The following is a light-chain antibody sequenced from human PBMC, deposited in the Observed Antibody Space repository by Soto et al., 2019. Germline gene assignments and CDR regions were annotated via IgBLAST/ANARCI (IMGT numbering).Light chain of an antibody. CDR2: DVS. V-gene: IGLV2-14*03. CDR3: SSYTTSNTRQIV. CDR1: SSDVGGYNY. Sequence: QSALTQPASLSGSPGQSITLSCTGTSSDVGGYNYVSWYQHHPGKAPKLMIFDVSNRPSGVSNRFSGSKSGNTASLTISGLQPEDEADYYCSSYTTSNTRQIVFGTGTKVTVL. J-gene: IGLJ1*01.